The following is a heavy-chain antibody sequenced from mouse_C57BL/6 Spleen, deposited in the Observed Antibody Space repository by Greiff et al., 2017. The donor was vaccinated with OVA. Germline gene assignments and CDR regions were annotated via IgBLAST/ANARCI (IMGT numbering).Heavy chain of an antibody. Sequence: VQLQQSGAELARPGASVKLSCKASGYTFTSYGISWVKQRTGQGLEWIGEIYPRSGNTYYNEKFKGKATLTADKSSSTAYMELRSLTSEDSAVYFCARREGSYDYFDYWGQGTTLTVSS. J-gene: IGHJ2*01. CDR2: IYPRSGNT. V-gene: IGHV1-81*01. CDR3: ARREGSYDYFDY. CDR1: GYTFTSYG. D-gene: IGHD1-1*02.